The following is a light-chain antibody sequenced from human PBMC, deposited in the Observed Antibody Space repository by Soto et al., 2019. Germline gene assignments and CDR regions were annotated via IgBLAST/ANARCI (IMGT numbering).Light chain of an antibody. V-gene: IGKV1-5*03. CDR3: QQYNSFPYT. CDR1: QSISSW. J-gene: IGKJ2*01. Sequence: IQMTPSTSTLSASVGDRVTIPCRASQSISSWLAWYQQKPGKAPKLLMYKASTLESGVHSRVRGSGSGTEFTLTIRSRQPDDFATYYCQQYNSFPYTFGQGNRLEMK. CDR2: KAS.